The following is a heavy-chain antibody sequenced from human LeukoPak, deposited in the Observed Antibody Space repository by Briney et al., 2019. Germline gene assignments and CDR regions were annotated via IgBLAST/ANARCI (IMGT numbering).Heavy chain of an antibody. V-gene: IGHV3-23*01. Sequence: GGSLRLSCAASGFTFSSYAMSWVRQAPGKGLEWVSAISGSGDSTYYADSVKGRFTISRDNSKNTLSLQMNSLRADDTAVYYCARGGTGMFFYFDCWGQGTLVTVSS. J-gene: IGHJ4*02. CDR2: ISGSGDST. CDR3: ARGGTGMFFYFDC. CDR1: GFTFSSYA. D-gene: IGHD3-10*02.